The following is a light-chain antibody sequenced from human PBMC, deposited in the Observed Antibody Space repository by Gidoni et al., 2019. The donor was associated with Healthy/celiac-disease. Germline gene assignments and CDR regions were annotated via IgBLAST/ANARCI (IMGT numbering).Light chain of an antibody. Sequence: SVLTQPPSVSWAPGPKVTISCTGSSSNIGAGYDVQWYQQLPGTAPNLLICGNCNRPSGFRGLFSCSKSGTSASLAITVLQSEDEADYYCQSYDSSLSGWVFGGGTKLTVL. CDR3: QSYDSSLSGWV. CDR1: SSNIGAGYD. J-gene: IGLJ3*02. V-gene: IGLV1-40*01. CDR2: GNC.